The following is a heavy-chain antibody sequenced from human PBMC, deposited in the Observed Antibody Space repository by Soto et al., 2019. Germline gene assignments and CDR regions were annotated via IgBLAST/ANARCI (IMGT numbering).Heavy chain of an antibody. J-gene: IGHJ5*02. CDR1: GGSFSGYY. CDR3: ARGLRITIFGVASSNWFDP. V-gene: IGHV4-34*01. D-gene: IGHD3-3*01. CDR2: INHSGST. Sequence: SETLSLTCAVYGGSFSGYYWSWIRQPPGKGLEWIGEINHSGSTNYNPSLKSRVTVSVDTSKNQFSLKLSSVTAADTAVYYCARGLRITIFGVASSNWFDPWGQGTLVTVSS.